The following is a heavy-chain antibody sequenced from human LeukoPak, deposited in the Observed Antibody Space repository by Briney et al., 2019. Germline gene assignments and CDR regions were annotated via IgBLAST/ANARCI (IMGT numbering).Heavy chain of an antibody. CDR1: GFTFSSYG. CDR3: AKDALIVATIYDYYGRDV. Sequence: GRSLRPSCAASGFTFSSYGTHWVRQAPGKGLEWVAVISYDGSNKYYADSVKGRFTISRDNSKNTLYLQMNSLRAEDTAVYYCAKDALIVATIYDYYGRDVWGQGTTVTGSS. D-gene: IGHD5-12*01. V-gene: IGHV3-30*18. J-gene: IGHJ6*02. CDR2: ISYDGSNK.